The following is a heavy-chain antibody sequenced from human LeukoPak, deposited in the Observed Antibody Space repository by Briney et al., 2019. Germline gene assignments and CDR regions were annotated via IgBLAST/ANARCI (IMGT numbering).Heavy chain of an antibody. CDR2: FSSSGSIM. V-gene: IGHV3-48*03. D-gene: IGHD4-23*01. CDR1: GFTFSSYE. CDR3: ARVWDDYGGNKGGY. J-gene: IGHJ4*02. Sequence: GGPLRLSCAASGFTFSSYEMNWVRQAPGKGLEGASYFSSSGSIMYSADSVKGRFTISRDNAKNSLYLQMNSLRAEDTAVYYCARVWDDYGGNKGGYWGQGTLVTVSS.